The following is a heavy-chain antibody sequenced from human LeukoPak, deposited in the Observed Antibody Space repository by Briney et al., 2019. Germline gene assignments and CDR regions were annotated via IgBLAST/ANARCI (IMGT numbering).Heavy chain of an antibody. V-gene: IGHV3-7*05. D-gene: IGHD6-13*01. CDR2: IKPDGSEQ. CDR3: AKDSGWFRFDH. J-gene: IGHJ4*02. Sequence: GGSLRLSCAASGFTFSSYAMHWVRQAPGKGLEWVAHIKPDGSEQNYIDSVKGRFTISRDNAKNSLYLQMNSLRADDTAVYYCAKDSGWFRFDHWGQGTLVTVSS. CDR1: GFTFSSYA.